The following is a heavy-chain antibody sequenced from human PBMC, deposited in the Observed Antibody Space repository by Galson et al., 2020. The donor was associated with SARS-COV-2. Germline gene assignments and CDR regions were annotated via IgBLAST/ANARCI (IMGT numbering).Heavy chain of an antibody. Sequence: GGSLRLSCVASGFDFDDHAMHWVRQAPGKGLEWVSGISWNSGSIGYADSVKGRFTISRDNARNSLYLQMNSLRAEDTALYYCAKGGDHHDSSPFDYWGQGTLVTVSS. CDR3: AKGGDHHDSSPFDY. V-gene: IGHV3-9*01. CDR2: ISWNSGSI. J-gene: IGHJ4*02. CDR1: GFDFDDHA. D-gene: IGHD3-10*01.